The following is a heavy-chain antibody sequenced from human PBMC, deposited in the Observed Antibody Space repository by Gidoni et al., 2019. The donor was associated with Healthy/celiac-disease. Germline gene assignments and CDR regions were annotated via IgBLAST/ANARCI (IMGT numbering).Heavy chain of an antibody. J-gene: IGHJ4*02. D-gene: IGHD4-4*01. CDR3: ARDGDYSNYRGGFGY. CDR1: GYTFTSYG. V-gene: IGHV1-18*01. Sequence: QVQLVQSGAEVEKPGASVKVSCKASGYTFTSYGISWVRQAPGQGLEWMGWISASNGNTNYAQKLQGRGTMTTDTSTSTAYMELRSLRSDDTAVYYCARDGDYSNYRGGFGYWGQGTLVTVSS. CDR2: ISASNGNT.